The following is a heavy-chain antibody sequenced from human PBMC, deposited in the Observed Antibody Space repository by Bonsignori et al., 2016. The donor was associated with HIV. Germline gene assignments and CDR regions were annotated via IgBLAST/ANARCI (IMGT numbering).Heavy chain of an antibody. CDR2: INPSGGST. J-gene: IGHJ4*02. V-gene: IGHV1-46*01. CDR3: ARSYSGSYHEGYYFDY. D-gene: IGHD1-26*01. Sequence: WVRQAPGQGLEWMGRINPSGGSTSYAQKFQGRVTMTRDTSTSTVYMELSRLRTEDTAVYYCARSYSGSYHEGYYFDYWGQGTLVTVSS.